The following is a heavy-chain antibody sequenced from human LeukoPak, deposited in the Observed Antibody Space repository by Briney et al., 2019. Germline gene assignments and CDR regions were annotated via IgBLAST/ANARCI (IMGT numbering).Heavy chain of an antibody. D-gene: IGHD6-19*01. V-gene: IGHV3-23*01. CDR1: GFTFSSYA. Sequence: GGSLRLSCAASGFTFSSYAMSWVRQAPGKGLEWVSAISGSGGSTYYADSVKGRFTISRDNSKNTLYLQMNSLRAEDTAVYYCAKSSSGWYQYGMDVWGQGTTVTVSS. CDR2: ISGSGGST. J-gene: IGHJ6*02. CDR3: AKSSSGWYQYGMDV.